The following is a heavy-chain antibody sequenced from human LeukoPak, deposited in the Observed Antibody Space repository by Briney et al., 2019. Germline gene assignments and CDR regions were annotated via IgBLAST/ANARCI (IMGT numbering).Heavy chain of an antibody. Sequence: GASVKVSCKASGYTFTSYGISWVRQAPGQGLEWMGWISAYNGNTNYAQKLQGRVTMTTDTSTSTAYMELRSLRSDDTAVYYCARDPFTTFGVVINWFDPWGQGTLVTVSS. CDR3: ARDPFTTFGVVINWFDP. CDR1: GYTFTSYG. J-gene: IGHJ5*02. D-gene: IGHD3-3*01. CDR2: ISAYNGNT. V-gene: IGHV1-18*01.